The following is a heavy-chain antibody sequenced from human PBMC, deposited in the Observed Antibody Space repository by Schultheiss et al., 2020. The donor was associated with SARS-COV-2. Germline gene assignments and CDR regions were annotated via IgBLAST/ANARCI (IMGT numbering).Heavy chain of an antibody. CDR2: ISAYNGNT. CDR1: GYTFTSYG. CDR3: ARGSSSSWYGIQPFDY. J-gene: IGHJ4*02. D-gene: IGHD6-13*01. Sequence: ASVKVSCKASGYTFTSYGISWVRQAPGQGLEWMGWISAYNGNTNYAQKLQGRVTMTTDTSTSTAYMELRSLRSDDTAVYYCARGSSSSWYGIQPFDYWGQGTLVTVSS. V-gene: IGHV1-18*01.